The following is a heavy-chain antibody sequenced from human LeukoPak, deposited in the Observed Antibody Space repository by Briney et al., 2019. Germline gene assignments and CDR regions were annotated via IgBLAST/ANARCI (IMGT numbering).Heavy chain of an antibody. J-gene: IGHJ4*02. CDR3: ARGAYYYDSSGPFSLVDY. Sequence: SQTLSLTCTVSGGSISSGSYYWSWIRQPAGKGLEWIGRIYTSGSTNYNPSLKSRVTISVDTSKNQFSLKLSSVTAADTAVYYCARGAYYYDSSGPFSLVDYWGQGTLVTVSS. D-gene: IGHD3-22*01. CDR1: GGSISSGSYY. V-gene: IGHV4-61*02. CDR2: IYTSGST.